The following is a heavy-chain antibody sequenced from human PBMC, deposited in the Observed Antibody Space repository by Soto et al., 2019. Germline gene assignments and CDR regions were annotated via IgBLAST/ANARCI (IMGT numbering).Heavy chain of an antibody. Sequence: QVQLVQSGAEVKKPGSSVKVSCKASGGTFRSYSISWVRQAPGQGLDWMGGIIPIFDITNYAQKFQGRLTITADESTSTAYMELSSLGSDDTAVYYCARPDEGGYSSNHHYYYALDVWGQGTTVTV. J-gene: IGHJ6*02. CDR2: IIPIFDIT. CDR3: ARPDEGGYSSNHHYYYALDV. D-gene: IGHD3-22*01. V-gene: IGHV1-69*01. CDR1: GGTFRSYS.